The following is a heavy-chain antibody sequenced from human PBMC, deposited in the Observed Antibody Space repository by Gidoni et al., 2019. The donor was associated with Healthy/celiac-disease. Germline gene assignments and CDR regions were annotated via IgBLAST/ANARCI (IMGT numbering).Heavy chain of an antibody. D-gene: IGHD6-19*01. CDR2: IYYSGST. CDR3: ARGNGSGWPINFDY. Sequence: QLHLQESGPGLVKPSETLSLTCSVSGGPISSYYWSWIRQPPGKGLEWIGYIYYSGSTNYNPSLKSGVTISVDTSKNQFSLKLSSVTAADTAVYYCARGNGSGWPINFDYWGQGTLVTVSS. CDR1: GGPISSYY. V-gene: IGHV4-59*01. J-gene: IGHJ4*02.